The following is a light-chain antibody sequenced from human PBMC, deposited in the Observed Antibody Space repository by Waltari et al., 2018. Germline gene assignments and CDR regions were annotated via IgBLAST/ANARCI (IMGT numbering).Light chain of an antibody. CDR2: TND. V-gene: IGLV1-44*01. CDR3: AAWDDSLNGQV. CDR1: SSNIGSNT. Sequence: QSVLTQPPSASGTPGQRVTISCSVSSSNIGSNTVNWYQQVPGTSPRLLFYTNDQLSSGVPYRFSASRSGTSSSLAVSGLRSEDESDYYCAAWDDSLNGQVFGGGTKLTVL. J-gene: IGLJ3*02.